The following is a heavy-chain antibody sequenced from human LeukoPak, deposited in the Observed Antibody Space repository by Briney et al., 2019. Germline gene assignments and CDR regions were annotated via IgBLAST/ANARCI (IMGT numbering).Heavy chain of an antibody. J-gene: IGHJ3*02. Sequence: GASVKVSCKASGSTFTDYFLNWVGQPPGQGLEGMGWINPKSGGTVYAQKFQGRVTMTRDTSSSTAYMELSRLRFDDTVVYYCARGPRITIFGVVMANDAFDIWGQGTMVTASS. V-gene: IGHV1-2*02. CDR3: ARGPRITIFGVVMANDAFDI. CDR1: GSTFTDYF. D-gene: IGHD3-3*01. CDR2: INPKSGGT.